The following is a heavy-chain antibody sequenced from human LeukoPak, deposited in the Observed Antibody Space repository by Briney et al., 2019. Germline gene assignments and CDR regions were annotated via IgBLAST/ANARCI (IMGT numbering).Heavy chain of an antibody. CDR2: IIPIFGTA. D-gene: IGHD3-16*01. CDR3: AREENYGYVWGSYPRDAFDI. CDR1: GGTFSSYA. V-gene: IGHV1-69*13. Sequence: GASVKVSCKASGGTFSSYAISWVRQAPGQGLEWMGGIIPIFGTANYAQKFQGRVTITADESTSTAYMELSSLRSGDTAVYYCAREENYGYVWGSYPRDAFDIWGQGTMVTVSS. J-gene: IGHJ3*02.